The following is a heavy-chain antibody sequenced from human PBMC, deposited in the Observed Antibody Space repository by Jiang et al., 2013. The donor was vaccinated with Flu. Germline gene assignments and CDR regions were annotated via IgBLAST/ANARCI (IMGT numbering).Heavy chain of an antibody. CDR2: IDWDGTST. CDR3: ARVYGDYGKRYWHFDL. V-gene: IGHV3-20*03. D-gene: IGHD4-17*01. J-gene: IGHJ2*01. Sequence: ASGFSFDDHGMTWVRQAPGKGLEWVSGIDWDGTSTGYAGSVKGRFTISRDNGKKSLYLQMNSLRAEDTALYYCARVYGDYGKRYWHFDLWGRGTLVTVSS. CDR1: GFSFDDHG.